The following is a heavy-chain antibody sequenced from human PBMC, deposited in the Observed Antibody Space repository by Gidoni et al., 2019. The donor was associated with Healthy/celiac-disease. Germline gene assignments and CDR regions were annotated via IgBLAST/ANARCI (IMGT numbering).Heavy chain of an antibody. Sequence: QVQLQESGPGLVKPSQTLSLTCTFSCGSISSCGYYWSWIRQHPGKGLEWIGYIYYSGSTYYNPSLKSRVTISVDTSKNQFSLKLSSVTAADTAVYYCARVGYYDSPVRYFDLWGRGTLVTVSS. CDR3: ARVGYYDSPVRYFDL. V-gene: IGHV4-31*03. CDR2: IYYSGST. CDR1: CGSISSCGYY. D-gene: IGHD3-22*01. J-gene: IGHJ2*01.